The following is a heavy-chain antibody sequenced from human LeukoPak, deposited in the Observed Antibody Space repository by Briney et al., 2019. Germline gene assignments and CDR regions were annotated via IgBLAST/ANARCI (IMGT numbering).Heavy chain of an antibody. CDR3: ARVPYYYDSNYFDY. J-gene: IGHJ4*02. V-gene: IGHV1-2*02. Sequence: ASVTVSCKASGYTFTGYYMHWVRQAPGQGLEWMGCINPNSGGTNYAQKFQGRVTMTRDTSISTAYMELSRLRSGDTAVYYCARVPYYYDSNYFDYWGQGTLVTVSS. CDR1: GYTFTGYY. D-gene: IGHD3-22*01. CDR2: INPNSGGT.